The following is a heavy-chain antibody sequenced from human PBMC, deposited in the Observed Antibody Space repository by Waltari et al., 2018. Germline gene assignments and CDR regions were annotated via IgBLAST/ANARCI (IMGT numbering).Heavy chain of an antibody. CDR3: ARGDCSSTSCYLSGPFDP. V-gene: IGHV1-8*03. J-gene: IGHJ5*02. CDR1: GYTFTSDD. D-gene: IGHD2-2*01. CDR2: MNPNSGNT. Sequence: QVQLVQSGAEVKKPGASVKVSCKASGYTFTSDDLNWVRQATGLGLEWMGWMNPNSGNTGYAQKFQGRVTITRNTSISTAYMELSSLRSEDTAVYYCARGDCSSTSCYLSGPFDPWGQGTLVTVSS.